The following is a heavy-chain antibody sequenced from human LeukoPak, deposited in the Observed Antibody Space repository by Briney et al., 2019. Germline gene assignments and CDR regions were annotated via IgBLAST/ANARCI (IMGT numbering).Heavy chain of an antibody. CDR3: AGSYVSRSFDY. CDR1: GXTVSNNY. J-gene: IGHJ4*02. CDR2: IYRGGST. V-gene: IGHV3-66*01. D-gene: IGHD3-16*01. Sequence: GGSLRLSCAASGXTVSNNYMSWVRQAPGKGLDWVSIIYRGGSTYYADSVMDRFTISRDNSKNAVYLQMNSLRAEDTAVYYCAGSYVSRSFDYWGQGTLVTVSS.